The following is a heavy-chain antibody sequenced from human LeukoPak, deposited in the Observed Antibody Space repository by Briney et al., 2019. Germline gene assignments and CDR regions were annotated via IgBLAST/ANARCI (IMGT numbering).Heavy chain of an antibody. D-gene: IGHD3-10*01. Sequence: GGSLRLSCAASGFTFSSYSMNWVRQAPGKGLEWVSSISSSSGYIYYADSVKGRFTISRDNAKNTLYLQMNSLRAEDTAVYYCAKDRRAGSYDYWGQGTPVTVSS. CDR3: AKDRRAGSYDY. CDR2: ISSSSGYI. V-gene: IGHV3-21*04. J-gene: IGHJ4*02. CDR1: GFTFSSYS.